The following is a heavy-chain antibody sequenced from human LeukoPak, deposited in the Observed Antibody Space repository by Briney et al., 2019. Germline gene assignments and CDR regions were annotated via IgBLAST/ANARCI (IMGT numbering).Heavy chain of an antibody. V-gene: IGHV3-21*01. CDR2: ISSSSSYI. J-gene: IGHJ3*02. CDR1: GFTFSSCS. Sequence: GGSLRLSCAASGFTFSSCSMNWVRQAPGKGLEWVSSISSSSSYIYYADSVKGRFTISRDNAKNSLYLQMNSLRAEDTAVYYCARDPTIEMATIMGIWGQGTMVTVSS. CDR3: ARDPTIEMATIMGI. D-gene: IGHD5-24*01.